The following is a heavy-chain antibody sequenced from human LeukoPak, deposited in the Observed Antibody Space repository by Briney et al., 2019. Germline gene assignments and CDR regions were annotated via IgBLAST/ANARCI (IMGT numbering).Heavy chain of an antibody. J-gene: IGHJ4*02. CDR3: AREPYSYGFDY. CDR1: GSTLSSYG. V-gene: IGHV3-48*01. Sequence: GGSLRLSCAASGSTLSSYGMNWVRQAPGKGLEWVSYISSRSTTIYYADSVKGRFTISRDNAKTSLYLHMNRLRAEDTAVYYCAREPYSYGFDYWGQGTLVTVSS. D-gene: IGHD5-18*01. CDR2: ISSRSTTI.